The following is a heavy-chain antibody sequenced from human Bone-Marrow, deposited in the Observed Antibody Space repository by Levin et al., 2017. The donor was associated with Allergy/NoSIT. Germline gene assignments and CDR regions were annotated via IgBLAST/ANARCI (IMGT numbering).Heavy chain of an antibody. CDR1: GFTFSSYN. CDR2: ISTSSSNI. CDR3: ARDNYYLFDY. D-gene: IGHD3-10*01. V-gene: IGHV3-48*02. Sequence: ETLSLTCAASGFTFSSYNMNWVRQAPGKGLEWVSFISTSSSNIKYADSVKGRFAISRDNAQNSLYLQMNSLRDEDTAVYYCARDNYYLFDYWGQGTLVTVSS. J-gene: IGHJ4*02.